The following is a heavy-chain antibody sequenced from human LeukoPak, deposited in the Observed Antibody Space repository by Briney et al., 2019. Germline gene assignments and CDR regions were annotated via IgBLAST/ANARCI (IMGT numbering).Heavy chain of an antibody. CDR3: AKARGSSVYEQFDY. J-gene: IGHJ4*02. CDR1: GFTFSRYA. D-gene: IGHD5/OR15-5a*01. V-gene: IGHV3-33*06. CDR2: VWYDGSNE. Sequence: GRSLRLSCAASGFTFSRYAMHWVRQAPGKGMEGVAIVWYDGSNENYVDSVKGRFTISRDNAKNSLYLQMNSVRADDTAVYYCAKARGSSVYEQFDYWGQGTLVTVSS.